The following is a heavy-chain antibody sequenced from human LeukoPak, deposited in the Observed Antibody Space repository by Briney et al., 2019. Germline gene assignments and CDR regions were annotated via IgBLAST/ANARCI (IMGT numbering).Heavy chain of an antibody. Sequence: PSETLSLTCTVSGGTISGYYWSWIRQPPGQGLEWIGNVHYSGTTNYSPSLKSRVTISVDSSKKQFSLKLTSVTAADTAVYYCARGGRSGSYTSYFDYWGLGSLVTVSS. V-gene: IGHV4-59*01. CDR1: GGTISGYY. CDR3: ARGGRSGSYTSYFDY. D-gene: IGHD1-26*01. CDR2: VHYSGTT. J-gene: IGHJ4*02.